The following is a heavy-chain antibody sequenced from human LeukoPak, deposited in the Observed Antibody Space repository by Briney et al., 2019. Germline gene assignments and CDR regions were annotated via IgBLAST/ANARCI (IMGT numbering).Heavy chain of an antibody. D-gene: IGHD4-23*01. CDR3: ARGHDYGGAWYYFDC. Sequence: PGGSLRLFCAASGFTVSKNYYMSWVRQAPGKGLEWVSVIYSAGSTYYADSVKGRFTISRDNSKNTVYLQMNSLRAEDTAVYYCARGHDYGGAWYYFDCWGQGTLVTVSS. V-gene: IGHV3-53*01. CDR2: IYSAGST. CDR1: GFTVSKNYY. J-gene: IGHJ4*02.